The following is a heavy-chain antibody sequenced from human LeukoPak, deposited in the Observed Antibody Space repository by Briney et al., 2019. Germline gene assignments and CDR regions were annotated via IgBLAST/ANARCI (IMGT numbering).Heavy chain of an antibody. V-gene: IGHV4-31*03. CDR1: GGSISSGGYN. CDR2: IYYSGST. Sequence: SETLSLTCTVPGGSISSGGYNWSWIRQHPGKGLECIGYIYYSGSTYYNPSLKSRVTISVDTSKNQFSLKLSSVTAADTAVYYCARGSYVGPTSGYFDYWGQGTLVTVSS. CDR3: ARGSYVGPTSGYFDY. J-gene: IGHJ4*02. D-gene: IGHD1-26*01.